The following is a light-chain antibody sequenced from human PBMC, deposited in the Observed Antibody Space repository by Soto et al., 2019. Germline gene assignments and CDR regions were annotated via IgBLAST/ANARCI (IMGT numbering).Light chain of an antibody. CDR2: EGT. CDR1: SSEVGSKNF. J-gene: IGLJ2*01. CDR3: SSYINTNTLV. V-gene: IGLV2-14*02. Sequence: QSVLTQPASVSGSPGQSITISCIRTSSEVGSKNFFSWYQKHPGKAPKLIIYEGTKRPSGVSNRFSGSKSGNTASLTISGLQAEDEADYYCSSYINTNTLVFAGGTKLTVL.